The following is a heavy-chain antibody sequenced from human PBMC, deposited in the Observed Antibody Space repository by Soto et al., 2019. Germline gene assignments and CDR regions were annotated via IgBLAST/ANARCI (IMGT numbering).Heavy chain of an antibody. CDR1: GGTFSSYA. CDR3: ARRRALRGIQYYYYYGMDV. V-gene: IGHV1-69*13. CDR2: TIPIFGTA. J-gene: IGHJ6*02. D-gene: IGHD3-3*02. Sequence: ASVKVSCKASGGTFSSYAISWVRQAPGQGLEWMGGTIPIFGTANYAQKFQGRVTITADESTSTAYMELSSLRSEDTAVYYCARRRALRGIQYYYYYGMDVWGQGTTVTVSS.